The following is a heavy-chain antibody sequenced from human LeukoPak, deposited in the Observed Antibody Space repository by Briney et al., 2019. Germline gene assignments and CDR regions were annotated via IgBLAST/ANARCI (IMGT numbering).Heavy chain of an antibody. CDR1: GFTFNTYW. J-gene: IGHJ2*01. D-gene: IGHD5-12*01. Sequence: PGGSLRLSCAASGFTFNTYWMSWVRQAPGKGLEWVANIKEDGSEKNYMDSVKGRFTISRDNAKTSLYLQMNSLRAEDTAVYYCAREDQWLRLAASFFDLWGRGTLVTVSS. V-gene: IGHV3-7*01. CDR2: IKEDGSEK. CDR3: AREDQWLRLAASFFDL.